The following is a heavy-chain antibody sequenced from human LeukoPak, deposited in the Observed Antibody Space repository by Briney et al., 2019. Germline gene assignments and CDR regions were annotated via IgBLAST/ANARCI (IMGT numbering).Heavy chain of an antibody. CDR1: GFSLSTSGVG. D-gene: IGHD1-26*01. CDR2: IYWDDDN. V-gene: IGHV2-5*02. CDR3: AHRPVETTEGWFGP. J-gene: IGHJ5*02. Sequence: SAPTLVHPTQPLTLTCTFSGFSLSTSGVGVGWFRQPPGKALEWLALIYWDDDNRFSPSLRSRLTITKDTSKNRVVLTMTNMHPLDTPTYYCAHRPVETTEGWFGPWGEGALVTVSS.